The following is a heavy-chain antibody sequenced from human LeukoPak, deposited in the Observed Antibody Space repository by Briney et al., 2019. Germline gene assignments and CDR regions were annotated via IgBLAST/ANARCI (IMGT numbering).Heavy chain of an antibody. V-gene: IGHV1-18*01. CDR1: GYTFTSYG. CDR3: ARARYYYDSSGYYPFDY. J-gene: IGHJ4*02. CDR2: ISAYNGNT. D-gene: IGHD3-22*01. Sequence: GASVKVSCKASGYTFTSYGISWVRQAPGQGLEWMGWISAYNGNTNYVQKLQGRVTMTTDTSTSTAYMELRSLRSDDTAVYYCARARYYYDSSGYYPFDYWGQGTLVTVSS.